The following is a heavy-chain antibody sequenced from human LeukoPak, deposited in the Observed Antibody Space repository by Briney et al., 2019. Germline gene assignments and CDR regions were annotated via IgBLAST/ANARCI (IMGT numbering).Heavy chain of an antibody. V-gene: IGHV3-11*04. CDR2: ISSSGSTI. J-gene: IGHJ3*02. CDR3: ARDGRYCSSTSCLEAFDI. CDR1: GFTFSDYY. D-gene: IGHD2-2*01. Sequence: GGSLRLSCAASGFTFSDYYMSWIRQAPGKGLEWVSYISSSGSTIYYADSVKGRFTISRDNSKNTLYLQMNSLRAEDTAVYYCARDGRYCSSTSCLEAFDIWGQGTMVTVSS.